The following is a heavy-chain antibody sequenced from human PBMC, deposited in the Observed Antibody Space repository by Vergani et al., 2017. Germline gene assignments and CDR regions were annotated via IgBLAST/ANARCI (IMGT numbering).Heavy chain of an antibody. CDR1: GFTFSDYY. CDR3: AREMGRSSWSPQWSYYYYYMDV. J-gene: IGHJ6*03. V-gene: IGHV3-11*01. CDR2: ISSSGSTI. D-gene: IGHD6-13*01. Sequence: QVQLVESGGGLVKPGGSLRLSCAASGFTFSDYYMSWIRQAPGKGLEWVSYISSSGSTIYYADSVKGRFTISRDNAKNSLYLQMNSLRAEDTAVYYCAREMGRSSWSPQWSYYYYYMDVWGKGTTVTVSS.